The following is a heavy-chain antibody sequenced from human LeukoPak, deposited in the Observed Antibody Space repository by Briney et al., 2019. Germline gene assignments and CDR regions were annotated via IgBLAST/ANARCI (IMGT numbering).Heavy chain of an antibody. CDR2: FYYSGST. Sequence: SETLSLTCTVSGGSISSGDYYWSWIRQPPGKGLEWIGYFYYSGSTYYNPSLKSRVTISVDTSRNQFSLKLSSVTAADTAVYYCARDTDYGFLYWGQGTLVTVSS. J-gene: IGHJ4*02. D-gene: IGHD4-17*01. CDR1: GGSISSGDYY. CDR3: ARDTDYGFLY. V-gene: IGHV4-30-4*08.